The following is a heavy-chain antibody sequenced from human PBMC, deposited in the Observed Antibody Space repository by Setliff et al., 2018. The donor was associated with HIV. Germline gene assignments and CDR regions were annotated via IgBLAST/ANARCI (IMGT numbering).Heavy chain of an antibody. V-gene: IGHV1-69*13. CDR3: ARDREAEGDAFDI. CDR2: IIPIFGTA. D-gene: IGHD3-10*01. CDR1: GGTFSSYA. J-gene: IGHJ3*02. Sequence: GASVKVSCKASGGTFSSYAISWVRQAPGQGLEWMGGIIPIFGTANYAQKFQGRVTITADESTNTAYMELSSLRSEDTAVYYCARDREAEGDAFDIWGQGTMVTVS.